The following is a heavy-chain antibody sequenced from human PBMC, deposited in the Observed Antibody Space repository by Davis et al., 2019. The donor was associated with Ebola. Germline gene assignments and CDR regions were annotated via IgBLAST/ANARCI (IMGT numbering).Heavy chain of an antibody. D-gene: IGHD3/OR15-3a*01. CDR3: ARAPALFGPAYY. CDR2: ISSSSSYI. Sequence: PGGSLRLSCAASGFTFSSYSMNWVRQAPGKGLEWVSSISSSSSYIYYADSVKGRFTISRDNAKNSLYLQMNSLRAEDTAVYYCARAPALFGPAYYWGQGTLVTVSS. CDR1: GFTFSSYS. J-gene: IGHJ4*02. V-gene: IGHV3-21*01.